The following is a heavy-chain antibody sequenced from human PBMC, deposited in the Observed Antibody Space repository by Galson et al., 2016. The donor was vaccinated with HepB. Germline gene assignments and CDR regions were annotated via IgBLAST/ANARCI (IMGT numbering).Heavy chain of an antibody. CDR3: AKPPRGEYCTDPSCYSEES. CDR2: ISGSARFT. V-gene: IGHV3-23*01. J-gene: IGHJ5*02. Sequence: SLRLSCAGSGFTFSSYAMSWVRQAPGKGLEWVATISGSARFTFHADSAKGRFTVSRDNSKNTLYLQMNSLRVEDTAVYYCAKPPRGEYCTDPSCYSEESWGQGTLVTVSS. D-gene: IGHD2-15*01. CDR1: GFTFSSYA.